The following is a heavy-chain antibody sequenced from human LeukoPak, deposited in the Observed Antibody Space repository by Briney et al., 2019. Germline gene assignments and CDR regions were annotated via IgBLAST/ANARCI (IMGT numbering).Heavy chain of an antibody. D-gene: IGHD3-16*01. CDR2: IKQDGSEK. CDR1: GFTFSSYW. CDR3: ARDSTWGGIYFDY. Sequence: GGSLRLYCAASGFTFSSYWMSWVRQAPGKGLEWVANIKQDGSEKYYVDSVKGRFTISRDNAKNSLDLQMNSLRAEDTAVYFCARDSTWGGIYFDYWGQGTLVTVSS. J-gene: IGHJ4*02. V-gene: IGHV3-7*01.